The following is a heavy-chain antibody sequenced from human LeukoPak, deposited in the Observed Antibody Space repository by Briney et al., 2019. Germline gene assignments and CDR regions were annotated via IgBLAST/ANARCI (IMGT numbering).Heavy chain of an antibody. CDR1: GYSITSGYY. D-gene: IGHD4-11*01. CDR2: IYQSGST. V-gene: IGHV4-38-2*02. Sequence: SETLSLTCTVSGYSITSGYYWGWIRQPPGKGLEWIGSIYQSGSTNYNPSLKSRVTISVDTSKNQFSLKLSSVTAADTAVYYCVSLNYAPYYYYYMDVWGKGTTVTVSS. CDR3: VSLNYAPYYYYYMDV. J-gene: IGHJ6*03.